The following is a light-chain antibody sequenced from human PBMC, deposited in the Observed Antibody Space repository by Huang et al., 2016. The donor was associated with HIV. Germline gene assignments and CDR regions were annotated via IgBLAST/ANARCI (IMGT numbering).Light chain of an antibody. V-gene: IGKV3-15*01. CDR2: AAS. Sequence: VMMSQSPATLAASPGERVTISGGASQRVNTNLAWYQQKPGQPPRLLIYAASTRATGVPARFAGSGSGTEFTLTIDSLQSDDFAVYYCQQYNKWPPEYTFGQGTRLEIK. J-gene: IGKJ2*01. CDR3: QQYNKWPPEYT. CDR1: QRVNTN.